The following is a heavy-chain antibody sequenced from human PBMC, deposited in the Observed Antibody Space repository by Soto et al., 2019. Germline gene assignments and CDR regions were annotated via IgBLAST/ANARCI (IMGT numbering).Heavy chain of an antibody. J-gene: IGHJ6*02. V-gene: IGHV3-7*04. D-gene: IGHD3-10*01. CDR3: AGDAATRVGELPPPDAMDV. CDR1: GFTFSRYW. CDR2: IKQDGSEK. Sequence: PGGSLRLSCAASGFTFSRYWMSWVRQAPGKGLEWVANIKQDGSEKYYVDSVKGRFTISRDNAKNSLYLQMNSLRAEDTAVYYWAGDAATRVGELPPPDAMDVWGQGTTVTVSS.